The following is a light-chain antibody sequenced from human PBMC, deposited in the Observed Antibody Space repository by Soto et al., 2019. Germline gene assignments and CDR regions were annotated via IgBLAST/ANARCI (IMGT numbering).Light chain of an antibody. V-gene: IGKV3-11*01. CDR2: DAS. CDR1: QDINTY. Sequence: EVVLTQSPATLSLSPGEKATLSCRASQDINTYLGWYQQKPGQPPRLLIYDASNRASGIPARFSGGGSGTDFTLTIDTLEPEDFAVYHCQQYGYSPCSFGQGTKLQI. CDR3: QQYGYSPCS. J-gene: IGKJ2*04.